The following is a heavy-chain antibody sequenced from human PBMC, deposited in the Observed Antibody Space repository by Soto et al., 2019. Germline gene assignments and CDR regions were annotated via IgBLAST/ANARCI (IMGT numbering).Heavy chain of an antibody. D-gene: IGHD3-3*01. V-gene: IGHV1-2*02. CDR2: INPNSGGA. Sequence: ASVKVSCKASGYTFTGYYMHWVRQAPGQGLEWMGWINPNSGGANYAQKFQGRVTMTRDTSISTAYMELSRLRSDDTAVYYCARGKPTISEGRWFDPWGQGTLVTVSS. J-gene: IGHJ5*02. CDR3: ARGKPTISEGRWFDP. CDR1: GYTFTGYY.